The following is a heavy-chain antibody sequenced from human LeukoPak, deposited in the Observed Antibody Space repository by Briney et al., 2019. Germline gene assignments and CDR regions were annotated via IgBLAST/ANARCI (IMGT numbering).Heavy chain of an antibody. V-gene: IGHV3-7*01. Sequence: GGSLRLSCAASGFTFSSYWMSWVRQAPGKGLEWVANIKQVGSEKYYVDSVKGRFTISRDNAKNSLYLQMNSLRAEDTAVYYCARNTYYYDSSGYWAYDYWGQGTLVTVSS. CDR2: IKQVGSEK. CDR1: GFTFSSYW. J-gene: IGHJ4*02. D-gene: IGHD3-22*01. CDR3: ARNTYYYDSSGYWAYDY.